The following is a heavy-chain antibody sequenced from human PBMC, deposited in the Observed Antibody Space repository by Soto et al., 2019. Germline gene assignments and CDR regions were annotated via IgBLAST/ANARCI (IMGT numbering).Heavy chain of an antibody. CDR1: GGTFSSYA. J-gene: IGHJ6*02. Sequence: GASVKVSCKASGGTFSSYAISWVRQAPGQGLEWMGGIIPIFGTANYAQKFQGRVTITADESTSTAYMELSSLRSEDTAVYYCAADALHYYDSSGYYLAYYGMDVWGQGTTVTVSS. CDR2: IIPIFGTA. D-gene: IGHD3-22*01. CDR3: AADALHYYDSSGYYLAYYGMDV. V-gene: IGHV1-69*13.